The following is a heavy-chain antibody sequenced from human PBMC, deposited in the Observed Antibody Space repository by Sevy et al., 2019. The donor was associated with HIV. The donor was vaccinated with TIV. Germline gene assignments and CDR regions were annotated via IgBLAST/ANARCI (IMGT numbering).Heavy chain of an antibody. V-gene: IGHV2-5*02. Sequence: SGPTLVKPTQTLTLTCTFSGFSLRTSGVGVGWIRQPPVKALEWLALIYWDDDKRYSPSLKSRLTITKDTSKNQVVLTMTNMDPLDTATYYCAHRRGNFYDSSDDAFDIWGQGTMVTVSS. CDR2: IYWDDDK. J-gene: IGHJ3*02. CDR1: GFSLRTSGVG. CDR3: AHRRGNFYDSSDDAFDI. D-gene: IGHD3-22*01.